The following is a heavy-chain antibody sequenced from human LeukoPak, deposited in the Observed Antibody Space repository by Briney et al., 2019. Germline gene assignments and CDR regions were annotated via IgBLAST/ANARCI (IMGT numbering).Heavy chain of an antibody. V-gene: IGHV4-59*01. CDR2: IYYSGTT. CDR3: ARVVDTSMIDDAFDI. J-gene: IGHJ3*02. D-gene: IGHD5-18*01. CDR1: GGSISTYY. Sequence: SETLSLTCTVSGGSISTYYWSWIRRPPGKGLEWIGYIYYSGTTKYNPSLNSRVTISVDTSKNQFSLKLSSVTAADTAVYYCARVVDTSMIDDAFDIWGQGTMVTVSS.